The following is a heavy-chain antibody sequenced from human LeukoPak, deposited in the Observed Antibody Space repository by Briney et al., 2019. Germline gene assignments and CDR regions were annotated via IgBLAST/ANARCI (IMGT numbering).Heavy chain of an antibody. CDR3: ARETSGRQRYWFDP. CDR2: IYTSGST. J-gene: IGHJ5*02. Sequence: PSETLSLTCTVSGYSISSGYYWGWIRQPPGKGLEWIGRIYTSGSTNYNPSLKSRVTISVDTSKNQFSLKLSSVTAADTAVYYCARETSGRQRYWFDPWGQGTLVTVSS. D-gene: IGHD3-10*01. V-gene: IGHV4-38-2*02. CDR1: GYSISSGYY.